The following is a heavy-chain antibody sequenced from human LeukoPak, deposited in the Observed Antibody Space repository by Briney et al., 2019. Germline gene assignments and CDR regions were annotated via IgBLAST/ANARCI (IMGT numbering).Heavy chain of an antibody. CDR2: IYQSGST. V-gene: IGHV4-39*01. D-gene: IGHD3-16*01. CDR3: ARMWGTTFYYYYMNL. J-gene: IGHJ6*03. Sequence: PSETLSLTCTVSGGSISSSTYYWGWIRQPPGKGLEWIGSIYQSGSTNYNPSLKSRVTISVDTSKDQFSLELTSVTAAGTAVYFCARMWGTTFYYYYMNLWGRGTTVTVSS. CDR1: GGSISSSTYY.